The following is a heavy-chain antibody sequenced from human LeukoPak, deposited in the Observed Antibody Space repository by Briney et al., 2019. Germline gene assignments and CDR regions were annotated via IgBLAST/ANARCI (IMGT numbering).Heavy chain of an antibody. CDR1: GYAFTTYY. CDR3: ARDRGITMIVVNAFDI. Sequence: GASVKVSCKASGYAFTTYYIHWVRQAPGQGLEWMGWINPNSGGTNYAQKFQGRVTMTRDTSISTAYMELSRLRSDDTAVYYCARDRGITMIVVNAFDIWGQGTMVTVSS. J-gene: IGHJ3*02. CDR2: INPNSGGT. D-gene: IGHD3-22*01. V-gene: IGHV1-2*02.